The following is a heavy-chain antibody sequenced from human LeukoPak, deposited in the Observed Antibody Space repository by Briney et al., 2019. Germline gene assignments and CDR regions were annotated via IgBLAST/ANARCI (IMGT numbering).Heavy chain of an antibody. CDR1: GYTFTGYY. D-gene: IGHD3-3*01. J-gene: IGHJ3*02. Sequence: GASVKVSCKASGYTFTGYYMHWVRQAPGQGLEWMGRINPNSGGTNYAQKFQGRVTMTRDTSISTAYMELSRLRSDDTAVYYSARDTSDFWSGYYSSGAFDIWGQGTMVTVSS. CDR3: ARDTSDFWSGYYSSGAFDI. CDR2: INPNSGGT. V-gene: IGHV1-2*06.